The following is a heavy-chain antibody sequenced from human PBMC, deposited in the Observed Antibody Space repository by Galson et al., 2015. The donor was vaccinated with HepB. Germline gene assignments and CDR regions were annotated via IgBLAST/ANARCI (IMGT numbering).Heavy chain of an antibody. V-gene: IGHV3-23*01. J-gene: IGHJ4*02. CDR2: ISGSSGST. CDR3: ANAYDFWSGYYPFDY. D-gene: IGHD3-3*01. CDR1: GFTFSSYA. Sequence: SLRLSCAASGFTFSSYAMSWVRQAPGKGLEWVSAISGSSGSTYYADSVKGRFTISRDNSKNTLYLQMNSLRAEDTAVYYCANAYDFWSGYYPFDYWGQGTLVTVSS.